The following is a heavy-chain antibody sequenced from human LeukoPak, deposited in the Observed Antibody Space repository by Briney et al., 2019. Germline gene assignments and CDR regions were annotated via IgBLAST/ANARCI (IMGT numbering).Heavy chain of an antibody. J-gene: IGHJ4*02. CDR2: IWYDGSNK. CDR1: GFTFSSYG. CDR3: AGPHASLYSSSCLGY. Sequence: PGRSLRLSCAASGFTFSSYGMHWVRQAPGKGLEWVAVIWYDGSNKYYADSVKGRFTISRDNSKNTLYLQMNSLRAEDTAVYYCAGPHASLYSSSCLGYWGQGTLVTVSS. D-gene: IGHD6-13*01. V-gene: IGHV3-33*01.